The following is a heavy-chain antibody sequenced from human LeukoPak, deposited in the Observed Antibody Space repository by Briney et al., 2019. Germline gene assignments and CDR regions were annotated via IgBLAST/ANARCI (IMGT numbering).Heavy chain of an antibody. CDR1: GGTFSSYA. D-gene: IGHD3-22*01. CDR2: IIPILGIA. Sequence: SVKVSCKASGGTFSSYAISWVRLAPGQGLEWMGRIIPILGIANYAQKFQGRVTITADKSTSTAYMELSSLRSEDTAVYYCARDLGGRYDSSGYYSRNRGAFDIWGQGTMVTVSS. J-gene: IGHJ3*02. CDR3: ARDLGGRYDSSGYYSRNRGAFDI. V-gene: IGHV1-69*04.